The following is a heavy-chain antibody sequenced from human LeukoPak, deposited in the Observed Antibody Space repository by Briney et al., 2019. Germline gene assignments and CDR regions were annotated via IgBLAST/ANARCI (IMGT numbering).Heavy chain of an antibody. D-gene: IGHD3-22*01. Sequence: ASVTVSCTASGGTFSSYAISWVRQAPGQGLEWMGGIIPIFGTANYAQKFQGRVTITADESTSTAYMELSSLRSEDTAVYYCARVEYYDSSGYYSFDYWGQGTLVTVSS. J-gene: IGHJ4*02. CDR2: IIPIFGTA. V-gene: IGHV1-69*01. CDR3: ARVEYYDSSGYYSFDY. CDR1: GGTFSSYA.